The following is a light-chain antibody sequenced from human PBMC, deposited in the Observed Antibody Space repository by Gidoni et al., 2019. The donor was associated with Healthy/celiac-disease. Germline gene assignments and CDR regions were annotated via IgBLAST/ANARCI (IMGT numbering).Light chain of an antibody. V-gene: IGKV3-11*01. CDR3: QQRRNWPLT. Sequence: EFVLTQSPAILSLSPGERATLSCRASQTISSYLAWYQQKPGQAPRLLIYDASNRATGIPARFSGSGSGTDFTLTISSLEPEDFAVYFCQQRRNWPLTFGGGTKVEFK. CDR1: QTISSY. J-gene: IGKJ4*01. CDR2: DAS.